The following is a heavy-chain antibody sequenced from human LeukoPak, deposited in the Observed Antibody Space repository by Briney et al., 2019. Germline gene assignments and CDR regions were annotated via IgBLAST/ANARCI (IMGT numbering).Heavy chain of an antibody. J-gene: IGHJ3*02. CDR2: IIPIFGTA. CDR3: ARGAQQKNSYSSGWYGAFDI. V-gene: IGHV1-69*13. D-gene: IGHD6-19*01. Sequence: SVKVSCKASGGTFSSYAISWVRQAPGQGLEWMGGIIPIFGTANYAQKFQGRVTITADESTSAAYMELSSLRSEDTAVYYCARGAQQKNSYSSGWYGAFDIWGQGTMVTVSS. CDR1: GGTFSSYA.